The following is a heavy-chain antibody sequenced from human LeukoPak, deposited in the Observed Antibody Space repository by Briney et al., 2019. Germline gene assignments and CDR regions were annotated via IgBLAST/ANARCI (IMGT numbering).Heavy chain of an antibody. Sequence: ASVKVSCKASGYTFTNFDINWVRQAPGQGLEWMGWMNPVIANAGSAQKFQCRVTLTRDTSISTAYMELSSLRSDDTAFYYCARAPMGADALYWGQGTLVTVSS. CDR1: GYTFTNFD. D-gene: IGHD1-26*01. CDR2: MNPVIANA. CDR3: ARAPMGADALY. J-gene: IGHJ4*02. V-gene: IGHV1-8*01.